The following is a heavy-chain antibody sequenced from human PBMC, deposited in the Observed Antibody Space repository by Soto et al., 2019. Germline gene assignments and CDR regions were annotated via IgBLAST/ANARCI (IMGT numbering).Heavy chain of an antibody. CDR1: GGSISSGGFY. D-gene: IGHD4-4*01. Sequence: QVQLQESGPGLVKPSQTLSLTCTVSGGSISSGGFYWSWIRQHPEKGLEWIGYIHYTGSAYYNPSLQSRVTMSVDTSKNQFSLKLSSVTAADTAVYYCARERDDYSNYGMDVWGQGTTVIVSS. J-gene: IGHJ6*02. CDR3: ARERDDYSNYGMDV. CDR2: IHYTGSA. V-gene: IGHV4-31*03.